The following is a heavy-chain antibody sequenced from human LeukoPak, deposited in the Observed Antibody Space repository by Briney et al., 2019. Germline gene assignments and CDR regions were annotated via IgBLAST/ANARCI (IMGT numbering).Heavy chain of an antibody. CDR1: GFTFSDYY. D-gene: IGHD3-9*01. CDR3: ARDPLGYDILTGYSSVGAFDI. V-gene: IGHV3-11*01. J-gene: IGHJ3*02. CDR2: ISSIGSTI. Sequence: GGSLRLSCAASGFTFSDYYMSWIRQAPGKGLEWVSYISSIGSTIYYADSVNGLFTIYTDHAKNSLYLQINSLRAEDTAVYYCARDPLGYDILTGYSSVGAFDIWGQGTMVTVSS.